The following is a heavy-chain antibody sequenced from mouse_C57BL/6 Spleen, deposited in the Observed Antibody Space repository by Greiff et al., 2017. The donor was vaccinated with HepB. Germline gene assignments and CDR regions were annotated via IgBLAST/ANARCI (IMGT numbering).Heavy chain of an antibody. CDR1: GYTFTSYW. J-gene: IGHJ2*01. CDR2: IDPSDSYT. Sequence: QVQLKQPGAELVMPGASVKLSCKASGYTFTSYWMHWVKQRPGQGLEWIGEIDPSDSYTNYNQKFKGKSTLTVDKSSSTAYMQLSSLTSEDSAVYYCASRFSYYFDYWGQGTTLTVSS. CDR3: ASRFSYYFDY. V-gene: IGHV1-69*01.